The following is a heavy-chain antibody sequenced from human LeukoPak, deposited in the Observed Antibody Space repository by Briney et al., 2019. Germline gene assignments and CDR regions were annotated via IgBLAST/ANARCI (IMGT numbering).Heavy chain of an antibody. Sequence: PGGSLTLSCEASAFTPRRIFIRWHPQAPGKGLKWSLDITNNGRSTNYEDAVKGRFTISRDNGKQYVYLEMTALRAEDTAVYYCAREASGDHHVFDSWGQGTLVIVSS. CDR1: AFTPRRIF. CDR2: ITNNGRST. D-gene: IGHD6-25*01. V-gene: IGHV3-11*04. CDR3: AREASGDHHVFDS. J-gene: IGHJ4*02.